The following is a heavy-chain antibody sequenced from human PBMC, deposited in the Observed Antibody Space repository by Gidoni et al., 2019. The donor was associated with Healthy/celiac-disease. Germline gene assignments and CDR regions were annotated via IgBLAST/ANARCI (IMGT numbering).Heavy chain of an antibody. CDR2: INPSGGST. V-gene: IGHV1-46*01. J-gene: IGHJ4*02. CDR3: ARGGIAAAGTYFDY. D-gene: IGHD6-13*01. Sequence: QVQLVQSGAAVKQPGASVKVSCKASGYTFTSYYMPWVRPAPGQGREWMGVINPSGGSTSYAQKFQGRVTMTRDTSTSTVYMELSSLRSEDTAVYYCARGGIAAAGTYFDYWGQGTLVTVSS. CDR1: GYTFTSYY.